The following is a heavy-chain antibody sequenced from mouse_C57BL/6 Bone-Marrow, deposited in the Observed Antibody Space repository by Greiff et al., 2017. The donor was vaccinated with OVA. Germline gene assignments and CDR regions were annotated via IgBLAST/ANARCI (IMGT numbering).Heavy chain of an antibody. D-gene: IGHD1-1*01. CDR1: GYTFTSYW. Sequence: VNVVESGAELAKPGASVKLSCKASGYTFTSYWMHWVKQRPGQGLEWIGYINPSSGYTKYNQKFKDKATLTADKSSSTAYMQLSSLTYEDSAVYYCARRGYYYYGSVYYAMDYWGQGTSVTVSS. CDR3: ARRGYYYYGSVYYAMDY. V-gene: IGHV1-7*01. CDR2: INPSSGYT. J-gene: IGHJ4*01.